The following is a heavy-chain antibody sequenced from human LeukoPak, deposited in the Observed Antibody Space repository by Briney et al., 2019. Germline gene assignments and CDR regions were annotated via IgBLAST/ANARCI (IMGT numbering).Heavy chain of an antibody. Sequence: GGSLRLSCAASGFTFSSYAMHWVRQAPGKGLEWVAVISYDGSNKYYADSVKGRFTISRDNSKNTLYLQMNSLRAEDTAVYYCAKDLDSSGWWTGGYWGQGTLVTVSS. V-gene: IGHV3-30-3*01. D-gene: IGHD6-19*01. CDR3: AKDLDSSGWWTGGY. J-gene: IGHJ4*02. CDR2: ISYDGSNK. CDR1: GFTFSSYA.